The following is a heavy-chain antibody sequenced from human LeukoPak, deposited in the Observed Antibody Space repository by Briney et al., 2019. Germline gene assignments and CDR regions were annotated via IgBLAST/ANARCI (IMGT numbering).Heavy chain of an antibody. Sequence: GRSLRLSCAASGFTFSSYGMHWVRQAPGKGLEWVALIWYDGSNKYYADSVKGRLTISRDNSKNTLYFQMNSLRAEDTAVYYCAREGPRGNSQFDYWGQGTLVTVSS. CDR1: GFTFSSYG. CDR2: IWYDGSNK. J-gene: IGHJ4*02. D-gene: IGHD2/OR15-2a*01. CDR3: AREGPRGNSQFDY. V-gene: IGHV3-33*01.